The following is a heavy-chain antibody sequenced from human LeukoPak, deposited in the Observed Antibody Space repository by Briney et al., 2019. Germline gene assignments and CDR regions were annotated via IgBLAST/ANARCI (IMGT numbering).Heavy chain of an antibody. CDR2: IDYSGST. V-gene: IGHV4-59*02. J-gene: IGHJ5*02. CDR3: ARVKRYHSDSSGYYFFDL. CDR1: GFTVRSNY. D-gene: IGHD3-22*01. Sequence: GSLRLSCAASGFTVRSNYMSWVRQPPGKGLEWIGYIDYSGSTNYNPSLKSRVTISIDTSKNQFSLKLSSVTAADTAVYYCARVKRYHSDSSGYYFFDLWGQGTLVTVSS.